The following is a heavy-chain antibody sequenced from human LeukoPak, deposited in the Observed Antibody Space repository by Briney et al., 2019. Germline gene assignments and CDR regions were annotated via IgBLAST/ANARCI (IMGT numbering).Heavy chain of an antibody. CDR2: IFHSGST. V-gene: IGHV4-4*02. Sequence: SETLSLTCAVSGGSITNNWWSWVRQPPGKGLEWIGEIFHSGSTNYNPSLLSRVTMSLDKSKNQISLKLFFVTAADTAVYYCARDRGGHSYSYDYWGQGALVTVSS. D-gene: IGHD5-18*01. J-gene: IGHJ4*02. CDR1: GGSITNNW. CDR3: ARDRGGHSYSYDY.